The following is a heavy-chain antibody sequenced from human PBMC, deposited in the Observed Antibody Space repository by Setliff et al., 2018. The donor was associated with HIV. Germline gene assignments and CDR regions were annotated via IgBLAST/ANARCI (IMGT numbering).Heavy chain of an antibody. J-gene: IGHJ4*02. CDR1: GFTFSSYA. V-gene: IGHV3-23*01. D-gene: IGHD2-2*03. Sequence: GGSLRLSCAASGFTFSSYAMSWVRQAPGKGLEWFSSISGSGVGPHYADSVKGRFTISRDTSKDTLYLDMNSLRAEDTATYYCAKALVIVVVPASTTFDSWGQGTLVTVSS. CDR3: AKALVIVVVPASTTFDS. CDR2: ISGSGVGP.